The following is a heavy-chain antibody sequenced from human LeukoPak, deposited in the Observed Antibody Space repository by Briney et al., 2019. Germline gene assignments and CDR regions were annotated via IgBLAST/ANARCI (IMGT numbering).Heavy chain of an antibody. J-gene: IGHJ4*02. V-gene: IGHV1-8*01. Sequence: GTSVKVSCKASGYTFTSYDINWVRQATGQGLEWMGWMNPNSGNTGYAQKFQGRVTMTRNTSISTAYMELSSLRSEDTAVYYCASPGGGRHANDYWGQGTLVTVSS. CDR3: ASPGGGRHANDY. CDR1: GYTFTSYD. D-gene: IGHD2-15*01. CDR2: MNPNSGNT.